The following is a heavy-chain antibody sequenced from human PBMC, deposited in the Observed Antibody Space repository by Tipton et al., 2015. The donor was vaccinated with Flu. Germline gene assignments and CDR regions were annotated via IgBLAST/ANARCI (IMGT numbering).Heavy chain of an antibody. CDR1: GGSISSGGYY. CDR3: ARDGGAGRYYYYGMDV. D-gene: IGHD6-19*01. Sequence: LRLSCTVSGGSISSGGYYWSWIRQHPGKGLEWIGYIYYSGSTYYNPSLKSRVTISVDTSKNQFSLKLSSVTAADTAVYYCARDGGAGRYYYYGMDVWGQGTTVTVSS. CDR2: IYYSGST. V-gene: IGHV4-31*03. J-gene: IGHJ6*02.